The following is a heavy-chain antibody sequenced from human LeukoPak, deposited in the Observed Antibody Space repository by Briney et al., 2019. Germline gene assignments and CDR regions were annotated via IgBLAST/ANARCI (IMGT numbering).Heavy chain of an antibody. CDR2: ISPNSGST. V-gene: IGHV1-2*02. D-gene: IGHD6-19*01. CDR1: GNIFTANY. CDR3: TGGAGWYFDY. J-gene: IGHJ4*02. Sequence: ASVKVSCKAPGNIFTANYMNWVRQAPGQGLEWMGWISPNSGSTNYAQEFQGRVTMTRDTSITTAYMELSNLRSDDTAVYYCTGGAGWYFDYWGQGTLVTVSS.